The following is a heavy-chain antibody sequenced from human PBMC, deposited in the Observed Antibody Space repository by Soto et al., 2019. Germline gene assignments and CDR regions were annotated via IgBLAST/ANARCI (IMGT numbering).Heavy chain of an antibody. V-gene: IGHV5-51*01. Sequence: GESLKISCKGSGYSFTSDWIAWVRQMPEKGLEWMGLIYPGDSDTRYSPPFQGQVTISADKSISTAYLQWSSLKASDTAMYYCARAGGGYIADYFDYWGQGTLVTVSS. J-gene: IGHJ4*02. D-gene: IGHD5-12*01. CDR1: GYSFTSDW. CDR2: IYPGDSDT. CDR3: ARAGGGYIADYFDY.